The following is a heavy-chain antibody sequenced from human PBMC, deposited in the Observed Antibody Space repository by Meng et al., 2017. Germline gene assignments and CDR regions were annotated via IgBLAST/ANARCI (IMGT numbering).Heavy chain of an antibody. CDR1: GESFSGYY. J-gene: IGHJ4*02. CDR2: INHSGST. CDR3: ARSHSVTIVAFDY. D-gene: IGHD4-17*01. Sequence: QGQRQQWGAGLLKPSDPLSLTCAVYGESFSGYYWSWIRQPPGKGLEWIGEINHSGSTNYNPSLKSRVTMSLDTSKNQFSLRLSSVTAADTAVYYCARSHSVTIVAFDYWGQGTLVTVSS. V-gene: IGHV4-34*01.